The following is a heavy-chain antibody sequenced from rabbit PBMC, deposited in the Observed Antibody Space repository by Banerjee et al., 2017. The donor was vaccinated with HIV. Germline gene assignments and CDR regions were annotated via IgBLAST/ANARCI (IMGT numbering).Heavy chain of an antibody. D-gene: IGHD4-1*01. Sequence: QSLEESGGGLVQPEGSLTLTCTASGFSFSSNYYMCWVRQAPGKGLEWIACIYVGSYDKTYYATWAKGRFTISKTSSTTVTLQMTSLTAADTATYFCARDLAGVIGWNFNLWGPGTLVTVS. J-gene: IGHJ4*01. CDR2: IYVGSYDKT. V-gene: IGHV1S40*01. CDR1: GFSFSSNYY. CDR3: ARDLAGVIGWNFNL.